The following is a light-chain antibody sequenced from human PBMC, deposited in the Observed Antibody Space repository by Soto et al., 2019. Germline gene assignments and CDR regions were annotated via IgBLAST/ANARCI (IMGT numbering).Light chain of an antibody. J-gene: IGKJ1*01. Sequence: EIQMTQSPSTLSASVGDRVTITCRASQSVSYWLAWYQQKPGKAPKLLVHDASTLLSGVPSRFSGSVSGTEFIFTIGSLQPDDFATYYCQQYKSYPWTFGQGTKV. CDR2: DAS. V-gene: IGKV1-5*01. CDR3: QQYKSYPWT. CDR1: QSVSYW.